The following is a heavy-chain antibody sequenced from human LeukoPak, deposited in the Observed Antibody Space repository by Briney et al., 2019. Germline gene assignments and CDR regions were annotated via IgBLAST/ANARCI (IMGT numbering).Heavy chain of an antibody. Sequence: PGGSLRLSCAASGFIFSDYYMSWIRQAPGKGLEWVSYISSSGSTMYYTDSVKGRFTISRDNAKDSLYLQMNSLRAEDTAVYYCARVSGYDWESFYDYWGQGTLVTVSS. V-gene: IGHV3-11*01. D-gene: IGHD5-12*01. CDR1: GFIFSDYY. J-gene: IGHJ4*02. CDR2: ISSSGSTM. CDR3: ARVSGYDWESFYDY.